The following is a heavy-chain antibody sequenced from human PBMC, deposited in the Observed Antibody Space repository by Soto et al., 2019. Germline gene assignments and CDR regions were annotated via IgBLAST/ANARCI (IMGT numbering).Heavy chain of an antibody. J-gene: IGHJ4*02. Sequence: EVQLVESGGGLVKPGGSLRLSCAASGFTFSNAWMSWVRQAPGKGLEWVGRIKSKTDGGTTDYAAPVKSRFTISRDDSKNTLYLQMNSLKTEDTAVYYCTTYSSSWKFDYWGQGTLVTVSS. V-gene: IGHV3-15*01. D-gene: IGHD6-13*01. CDR1: GFTFSNAW. CDR3: TTYSSSWKFDY. CDR2: IKSKTDGGTT.